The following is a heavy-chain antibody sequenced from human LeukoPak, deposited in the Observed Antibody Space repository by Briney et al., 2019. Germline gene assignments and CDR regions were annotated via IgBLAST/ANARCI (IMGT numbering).Heavy chain of an antibody. Sequence: PSETLSHTCTVSGGSISSYYWSWIRQPPGKGLEWIGYIYYSGSTNYNPSLKSRVTISVDTSKNQFSLKLSSVTAADTAVYYCARGQTGYPYYFDYWGQGTLVTVSS. CDR2: IYYSGST. V-gene: IGHV4-59*01. J-gene: IGHJ4*02. CDR3: ARGQTGYPYYFDY. D-gene: IGHD3-9*01. CDR1: GGSISSYY.